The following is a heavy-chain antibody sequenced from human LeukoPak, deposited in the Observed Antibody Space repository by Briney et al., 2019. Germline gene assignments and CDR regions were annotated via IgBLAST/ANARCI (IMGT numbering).Heavy chain of an antibody. J-gene: IGHJ6*03. CDR3: ARALYYYGSGSYYKYYYYMDV. CDR2: ISSSSSYI. CDR1: GFTFSSYS. D-gene: IGHD3-10*01. Sequence: PGGSLRLSCAASGFTFSSYSMTWVRQAPGKGLEWVSSISSSSSYIYYADSVKGRFTISRDNAKNSLYLQMNSLRAEDTAVYYCARALYYYGSGSYYKYYYYMDVWGKGTTVTVSS. V-gene: IGHV3-21*01.